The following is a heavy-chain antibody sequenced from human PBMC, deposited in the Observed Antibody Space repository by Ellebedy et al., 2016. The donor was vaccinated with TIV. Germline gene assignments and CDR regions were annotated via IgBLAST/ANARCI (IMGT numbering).Heavy chain of an antibody. CDR2: ISGSGGST. Sequence: GESLKISXAVSGFTFSNYVMSWVRQAPGKGLEWVSGISGSGGSTYYADSVKGRFTISRDNSKNTLFLLLNSLRAEDTAVYYCAKGEEFWSGYSPTYSYYMDVWGKGTTVTISS. D-gene: IGHD3-3*01. CDR1: GFTFSNYV. V-gene: IGHV3-23*01. CDR3: AKGEEFWSGYSPTYSYYMDV. J-gene: IGHJ6*03.